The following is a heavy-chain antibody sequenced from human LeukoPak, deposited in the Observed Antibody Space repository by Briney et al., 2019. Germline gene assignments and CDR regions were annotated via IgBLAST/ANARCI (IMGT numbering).Heavy chain of an antibody. CDR2: VSFSGST. CDR1: GGSINNYY. V-gene: IGHV4-59*08. CDR3: ALYCRLSSNCGYYGMDV. Sequence: SETLSLTCIVSGGSINNYYWSWIRQPPGKGLEWIGEVSFSGSTNYNPSLTSRVTISADTSKNQFSLKLSSVTAADTAVYYRALYCRLSSNCGYYGMDVWGQGTTVTVSS. J-gene: IGHJ6*02. D-gene: IGHD2-15*01.